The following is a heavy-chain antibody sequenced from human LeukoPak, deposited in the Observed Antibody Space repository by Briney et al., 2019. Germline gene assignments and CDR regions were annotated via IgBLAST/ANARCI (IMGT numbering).Heavy chain of an antibody. J-gene: IGHJ5*02. CDR1: GGTFSSYA. CDR2: ISAYNGNT. V-gene: IGHV1-18*01. Sequence: GASVKVSCKASGGTFSSYAISWVRQAPGQGLEWMGWISAYNGNTNYAQKLQGRVTMTTDTSTSTAYMELRSLRSDDTAVYYCARDRGWYYYDSSGYNWFDPWGQGTLVTVSS. CDR3: ARDRGWYYYDSSGYNWFDP. D-gene: IGHD3-22*01.